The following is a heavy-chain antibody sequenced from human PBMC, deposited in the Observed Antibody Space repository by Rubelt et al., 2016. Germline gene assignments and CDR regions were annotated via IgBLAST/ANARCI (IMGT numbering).Heavy chain of an antibody. V-gene: IGHV4-59*01. Sequence: QVQLQESGPGLVKPSETLSLTCTVSGGSITSYYWTWIRQPPGKGLEWIGYIYYRGSTSYNPSLKSRVTISVHTSTSQFSLNLSSVTAAETAVYYCASGGYYYDSSGLDWGQGTLVTVSS. CDR3: ASGGYYYDSSGLD. CDR1: GGSITSYY. J-gene: IGHJ4*02. CDR2: IYYRGST. D-gene: IGHD3-22*01.